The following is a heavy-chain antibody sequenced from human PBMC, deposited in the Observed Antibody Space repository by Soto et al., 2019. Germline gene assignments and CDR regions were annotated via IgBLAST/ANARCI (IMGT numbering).Heavy chain of an antibody. CDR3: ARHVDIVVVVAAGFYYFDY. CDR1: GGSISSSSYY. Sequence: SETLSLTCTVSGGSISSSSYYWGWIRQPPGKGLEWIGSIYYSGSTYYNPSLKSRVTISVDTSKNQFSLKLSSVTAADTAVYYCARHVDIVVVVAAGFYYFDYWGQGTLVTVSS. CDR2: IYYSGST. J-gene: IGHJ4*02. V-gene: IGHV4-39*01. D-gene: IGHD2-15*01.